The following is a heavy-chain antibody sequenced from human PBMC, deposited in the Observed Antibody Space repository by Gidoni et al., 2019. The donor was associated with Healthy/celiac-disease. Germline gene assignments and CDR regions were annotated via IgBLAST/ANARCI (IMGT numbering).Heavy chain of an antibody. CDR2: ISSSSSYT. J-gene: IGHJ4*02. D-gene: IGHD1-26*01. Sequence: QVQLVESGGGLVKPVGSLRLSCAASGFTLSDYYMRWLGQAPGKGLEWVSYISSSSSYTNYADSVKGRFTISRDNAKNSLYLQMNSLRAEDTAVYYCARVTVLYSGSYYFDYWGQGTLVTVSS. CDR1: GFTLSDYY. V-gene: IGHV3-11*06. CDR3: ARVTVLYSGSYYFDY.